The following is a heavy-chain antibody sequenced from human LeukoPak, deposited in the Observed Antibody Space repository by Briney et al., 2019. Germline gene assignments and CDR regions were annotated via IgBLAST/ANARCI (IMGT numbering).Heavy chain of an antibody. J-gene: IGHJ4*02. CDR2: IYHSGIT. CDR1: GDSISSGGYY. Sequence: SETLSLTCTVSGDSISSGGYYWSWIRQPPGKGLEWIGYIYHSGITYYNPSLKSRVTISVDTSKNQFSLKLSSVTAADTAVYYCARDSAYFDYWGQGTLVTVSS. V-gene: IGHV4-30-2*01. CDR3: ARDSAYFDY.